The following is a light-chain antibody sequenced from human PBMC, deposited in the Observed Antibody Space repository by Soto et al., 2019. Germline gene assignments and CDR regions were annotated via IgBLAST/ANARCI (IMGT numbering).Light chain of an antibody. V-gene: IGKV1-39*01. CDR1: QSISSY. CDR2: AAS. J-gene: IGKJ1*01. Sequence: LQVTKSPSSLSASVGDRVTITCRASQSISSYLNWYQQKPGKAPKLLIYAASSLQSGVPSRFSGSGSGTDFTLTISSLQPEDFATYYCQQSYSTPQTCGQGTKVDIK. CDR3: QQSYSTPQT.